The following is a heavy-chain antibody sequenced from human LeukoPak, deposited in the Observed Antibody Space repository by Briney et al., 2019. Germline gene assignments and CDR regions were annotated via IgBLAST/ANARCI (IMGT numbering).Heavy chain of an antibody. Sequence: GGSLRLSCADSGFTFSSYAMSWVRQAPGRGLEWVSVISGSGGSTYYADSVKGRFTISRDNSKNTLYLQMSSLRAEETALYYCAKGHSSGYYFSYWGQGTLVTVSS. J-gene: IGHJ4*02. CDR3: AKGHSSGYYFSY. V-gene: IGHV3-23*01. CDR2: ISGSGGST. D-gene: IGHD3-22*01. CDR1: GFTFSSYA.